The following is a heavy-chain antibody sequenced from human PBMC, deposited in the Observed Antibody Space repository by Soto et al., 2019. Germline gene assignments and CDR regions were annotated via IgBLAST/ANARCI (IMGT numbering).Heavy chain of an antibody. D-gene: IGHD6-6*01. CDR2: TYYRSKWFN. J-gene: IGHJ6*02. Sequence: PSQTLSLTFAVSGYLVTTNTAAWTLIRQSPSRLLEWLGRTYYRSKWFNDYAESVKSRITINPDTSKNQFSLQLNSVTPEDTAVYYCARDGPGSSPGPVYYGMDVWGQGTTVTVSS. CDR3: ARDGPGSSPGPVYYGMDV. CDR1: GYLVTTNTAA. V-gene: IGHV6-1*01.